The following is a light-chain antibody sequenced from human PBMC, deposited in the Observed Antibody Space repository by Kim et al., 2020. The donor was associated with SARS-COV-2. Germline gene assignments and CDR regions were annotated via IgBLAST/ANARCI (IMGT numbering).Light chain of an antibody. CDR2: YSF. Sequence: APGTTSGISCAENNIGVKSCPWYHQQPGRAPVLVIYYSFGRPSGIPARFSGSNSGNTATLTISRGEAGDEADYYCQVWDDTSNHVVFGGGTQLTVL. V-gene: IGLV3-21*04. J-gene: IGLJ2*01. CDR1: NIGVKS. CDR3: QVWDDTSNHVV.